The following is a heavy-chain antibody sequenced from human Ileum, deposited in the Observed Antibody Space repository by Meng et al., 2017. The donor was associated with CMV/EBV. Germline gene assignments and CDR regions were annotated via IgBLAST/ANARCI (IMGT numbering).Heavy chain of an antibody. D-gene: IGHD1-26*01. J-gene: IGHJ4*02. V-gene: IGHV4-34*01. CDR1: GGYLRGFY. Sequence: AVSGGYLRGFYWSWIRQPPGKGLEWIGEINQSGSTNYNPSLKSRVAISLGTSGNEFSLKVKSVTAADTAVYYCARGRSIVGATYIDYWGQGTLVTVSS. CDR3: ARGRSIVGATYIDY. CDR2: INQSGST.